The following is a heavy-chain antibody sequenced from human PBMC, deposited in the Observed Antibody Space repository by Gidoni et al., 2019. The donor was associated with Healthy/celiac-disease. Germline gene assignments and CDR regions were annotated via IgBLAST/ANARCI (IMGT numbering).Heavy chain of an antibody. CDR1: GFPFSSYS. CDR2: ISSSGSTI. V-gene: IGHV3-21*01. Sequence: EVQLVESGGGLVKPGGSLRLSCAASGFPFSSYSMNWVRPAPGKGLEWVSSISSSGSTIYYADSVKGRFTISRDNAKNSLYLQMNSLRAEDTAVYYCAREDYYDSSGYYYATLGYWGQGTLVTVSS. CDR3: AREDYYDSSGYYYATLGY. D-gene: IGHD3-22*01. J-gene: IGHJ4*02.